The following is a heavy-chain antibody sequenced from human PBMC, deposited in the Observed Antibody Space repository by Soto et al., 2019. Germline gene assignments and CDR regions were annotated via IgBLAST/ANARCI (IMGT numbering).Heavy chain of an antibody. Sequence: PGGSLRLSCAASGFTVSSNYMSWVRQAPGKGLEWVSVIYSGGSTYYADSVKGRFTISRHNSKNTLYLQMNSLRAEDTAVYYCARVSHYDILTGYILGAFDIWGQGTMVTVSS. D-gene: IGHD3-9*01. CDR1: GFTVSSNY. J-gene: IGHJ3*02. CDR3: ARVSHYDILTGYILGAFDI. CDR2: IYSGGST. V-gene: IGHV3-53*04.